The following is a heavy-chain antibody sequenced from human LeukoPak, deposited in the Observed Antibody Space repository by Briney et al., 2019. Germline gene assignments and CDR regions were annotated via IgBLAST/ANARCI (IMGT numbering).Heavy chain of an antibody. V-gene: IGHV4-34*01. D-gene: IGHD4-17*01. J-gene: IGHJ4*02. CDR3: ARVPTVTFFDY. Sequence: SETLSLTCAVYGGSFSGYYWSWIRQPPGKGLEWIGSIYHSGSTYYNPSLKSRVTISVDTSENQFSLKLSSVTAADTAVYYCARVPTVTFFDYWGQGTLVTVSS. CDR1: GGSFSGYY. CDR2: IYHSGST.